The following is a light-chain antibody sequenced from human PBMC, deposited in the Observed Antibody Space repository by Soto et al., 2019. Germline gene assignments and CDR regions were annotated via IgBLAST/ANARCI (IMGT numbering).Light chain of an antibody. CDR3: SVWDANLSAWV. V-gene: IGLV1-47*01. Sequence: QSVLTQPPSASGTPGQRVTISCSGSSSNIGKNYVYWYQQLPGTAPKLLIYRNNQRPSGVPDQFSGSKSGTSASLAISGLRSEDEADYYCSVWDANLSAWVFGGGTKSPS. CDR2: RNN. J-gene: IGLJ3*02. CDR1: SSNIGKNY.